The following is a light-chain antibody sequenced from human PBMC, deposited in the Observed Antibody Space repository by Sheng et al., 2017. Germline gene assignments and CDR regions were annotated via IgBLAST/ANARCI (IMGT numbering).Light chain of an antibody. CDR1: QSVSANY. J-gene: IGKJ4*01. CDR3: QQRSKWLT. Sequence: EIVLTQSPGTLSLSPGERATLSCRASQSVSANYLAWYQQKPGQAPRLLIFDASNRATGIPARFSGSGSGTDFTLTISSLEPEDFAVYYCQQRSKWLTFGGGTKVEIK. V-gene: IGKV3-11*01. CDR2: DAS.